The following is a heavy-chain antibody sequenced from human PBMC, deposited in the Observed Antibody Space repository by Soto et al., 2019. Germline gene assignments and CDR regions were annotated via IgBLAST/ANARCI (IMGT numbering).Heavy chain of an antibody. D-gene: IGHD2-21*02. J-gene: IGHJ4*02. Sequence: QVQLVESGGGVVQPGRSLRLSCAASGFTFSSYGMHWVRQAPGKGLEWVAVIWYDGSNKYYADSVEGRFTISRDNSKNTLYLQMNSLRAEDTAVYYCASTVVTPLDYWGQGTLVTVSS. V-gene: IGHV3-33*01. CDR3: ASTVVTPLDY. CDR2: IWYDGSNK. CDR1: GFTFSSYG.